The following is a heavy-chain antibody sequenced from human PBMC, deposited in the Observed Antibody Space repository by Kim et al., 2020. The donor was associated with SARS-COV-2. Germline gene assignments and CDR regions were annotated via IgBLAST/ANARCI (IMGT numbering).Heavy chain of an antibody. V-gene: IGHV3-23*01. Sequence: GGSLRLSCAASGFTFSSYAMSWVRQAPGKGLEWVSAISGSGGSTYYADSVKGRFTISRDNSKNTLYLQMNSLRAEDTAVYYCAKHSSSWYQNYGMDVWGQGTTVTVSS. CDR1: GFTFSSYA. CDR3: AKHSSSWYQNYGMDV. J-gene: IGHJ6*02. CDR2: ISGSGGST. D-gene: IGHD6-13*01.